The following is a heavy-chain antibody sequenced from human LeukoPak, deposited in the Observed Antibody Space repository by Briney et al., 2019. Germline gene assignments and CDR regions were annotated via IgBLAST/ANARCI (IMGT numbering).Heavy chain of an antibody. CDR1: GFTFNTYA. CDR2: IPYDGSNK. D-gene: IGHD1-1*01. V-gene: IGHV3-30-3*01. Sequence: PGGSLRLSCAASGFTFNTYAMSWVRQAPGKGLEWVAVIPYDGSNKFYADSVKGRFTISRDNSKNTLYLQMNSLRAEDTAVYYCARDASQSRHGSLFYWGQGTLVTVSS. J-gene: IGHJ4*02. CDR3: ARDASQSRHGSLFY.